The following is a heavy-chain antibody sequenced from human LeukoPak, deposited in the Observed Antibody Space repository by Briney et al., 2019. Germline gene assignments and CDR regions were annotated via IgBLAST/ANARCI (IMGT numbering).Heavy chain of an antibody. D-gene: IGHD2-21*02. CDR3: ARSIVVVTLGAAFDI. J-gene: IGHJ3*02. CDR1: GFTFSSYA. V-gene: IGHV3-30-3*01. Sequence: GGSLRLSCAASGFTFSSYAMHWVRQAPGKGLEWVAVISYDGSNKYYADSVKGRFTISRDNSKITLYLQMNSLRAEDTAVYYCARSIVVVTLGAAFDIWGQGTMVTVSS. CDR2: ISYDGSNK.